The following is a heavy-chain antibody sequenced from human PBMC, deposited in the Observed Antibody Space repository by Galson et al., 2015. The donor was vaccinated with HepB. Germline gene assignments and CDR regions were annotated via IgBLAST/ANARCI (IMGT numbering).Heavy chain of an antibody. V-gene: IGHV4-39*07. CDR3: ARVRVNVDTAMAHFDY. Sequence: LVKPTQTLALTCTFSGFSLSTSGMCVSWIRQPPGKGLEWIGEINHSGSTNYNPSLKSRVTISVDTSKNQFSLKLSSVTAADTAVYYCARVRVNVDTAMAHFDYWGQGTLVTVSS. CDR2: INHSGST. J-gene: IGHJ4*02. CDR1: GFSLSTSGM. D-gene: IGHD5-18*01.